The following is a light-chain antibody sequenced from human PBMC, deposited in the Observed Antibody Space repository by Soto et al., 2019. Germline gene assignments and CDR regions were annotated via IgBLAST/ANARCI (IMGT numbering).Light chain of an antibody. J-gene: IGLJ1*01. Sequence: QSVLTQPASVSGSPGQSITISCTGTSSDVGAYSYVSWYQQHPGKAPKLMIYEVSNRPSGVSNRFSGSKSGNTASLTISGLQAEDEADYYCNSYTRSNTLRVFGTGTKLTVL. CDR1: SSDVGAYSY. CDR3: NSYTRSNTLRV. CDR2: EVS. V-gene: IGLV2-14*01.